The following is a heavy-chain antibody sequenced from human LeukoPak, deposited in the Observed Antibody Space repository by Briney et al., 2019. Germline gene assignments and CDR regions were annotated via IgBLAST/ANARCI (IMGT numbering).Heavy chain of an antibody. CDR1: GFTFSNYG. CDR2: IRRDESDK. J-gene: IGHJ3*02. D-gene: IGHD1-26*01. CDR3: ARDFVGGELQVGYAFDI. Sequence: GGSLRLSCAASGFTFSNYGMHWVRQAPGKGREGGAFIRRDESDKYYTDSVKGRFTISRDNSKNTMYLQMNNLRPEDTAVYYCARDFVGGELQVGYAFDIWGQGTMVTVSS. V-gene: IGHV3-30*02.